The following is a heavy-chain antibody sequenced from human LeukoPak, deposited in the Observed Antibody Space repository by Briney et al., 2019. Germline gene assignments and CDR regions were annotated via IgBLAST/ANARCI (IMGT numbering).Heavy chain of an antibody. D-gene: IGHD6-13*01. J-gene: IGHJ4*02. CDR2: INYSGST. Sequence: SSETLSLTCAVYGGSISGYYWSWIRQPPGKGLEWIGEINYSGSTNYNPSLKSRVTISVDTSKNQFSLKLSSVTAADTAVYYCARGEGYSSPFDYWGQGTLVTVSS. CDR1: GGSISGYY. CDR3: ARGEGYSSPFDY. V-gene: IGHV4-34*01.